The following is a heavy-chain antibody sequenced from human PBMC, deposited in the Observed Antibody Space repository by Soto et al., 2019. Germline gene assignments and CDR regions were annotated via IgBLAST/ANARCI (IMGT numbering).Heavy chain of an antibody. V-gene: IGHV1-46*01. Sequence: ASVKVSCKASGYTFTSYYMHWVRQAPGQGLEWMGIINPSGGSTSYAQKFQGRVTMTRDTSTSTVYMELSSLRSEDTAVYYCARDRSVSYYYDSSGYSRGNWFDPWGQGTLVTASS. J-gene: IGHJ5*02. D-gene: IGHD3-22*01. CDR3: ARDRSVSYYYDSSGYSRGNWFDP. CDR2: INPSGGST. CDR1: GYTFTSYY.